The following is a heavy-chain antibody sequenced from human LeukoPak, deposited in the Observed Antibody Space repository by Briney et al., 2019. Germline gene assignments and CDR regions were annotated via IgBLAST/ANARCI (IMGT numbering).Heavy chain of an antibody. CDR2: IYYSGST. V-gene: IGHV4-38-2*02. J-gene: IGHJ6*03. CDR1: GYSISSGCY. CDR3: ARDNYGGNEEHMDV. Sequence: SETLSLTCTVSGYSISSGCYWGWIRQPPGKGLEWIGSIYYSGSTYYNPSLKSRVTISVDTSKNQFSLKLSSVTAADTAVYYCARDNYGGNEEHMDVWGKGTTVTVSS. D-gene: IGHD4-23*01.